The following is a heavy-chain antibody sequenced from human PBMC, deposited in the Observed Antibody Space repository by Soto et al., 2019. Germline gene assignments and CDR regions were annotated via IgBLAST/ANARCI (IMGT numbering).Heavy chain of an antibody. CDR3: AREGSDYAAFDI. CDR1: GGSISSGGYY. D-gene: IGHD4-17*01. Sequence: QVQLQESGPGLVKPSQTLSLTCTVSGGSISSGGYYWSWIRQHPGKGLEWIGYIYYRGSTYYNPYLKSRVTISVDTSKNQFSLKLSSVTAADTAVYYCAREGSDYAAFDIWGQGKMVTVSS. J-gene: IGHJ3*02. CDR2: IYYRGST. V-gene: IGHV4-31*03.